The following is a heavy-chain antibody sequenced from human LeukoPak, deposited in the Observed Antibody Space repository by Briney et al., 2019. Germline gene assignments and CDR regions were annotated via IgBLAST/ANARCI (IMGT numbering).Heavy chain of an antibody. CDR1: GYSISSGYY. CDR2: IHHSGST. CDR3: ARQDVSGYYSSYWYFDL. J-gene: IGHJ2*01. V-gene: IGHV4-38-2*01. D-gene: IGHD3-22*01. Sequence: ASETLSLTCAVSGYSISSGYYWGWIRQSPGKGLEWIGTIHHSGSTYYNPSLKGRVTISVDRSKNQFSLRLSSVTAADTAVYYCARQDVSGYYSSYWYFDLWGRGTLVTVSS.